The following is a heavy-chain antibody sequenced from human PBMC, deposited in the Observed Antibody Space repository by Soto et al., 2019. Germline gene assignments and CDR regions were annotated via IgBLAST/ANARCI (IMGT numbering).Heavy chain of an antibody. CDR2: IDSDGSST. CDR3: ARWRRPYYVMDV. CDR1: GFTFRSYW. D-gene: IGHD3-3*01. J-gene: IGHJ6*04. V-gene: IGHV3-74*01. Sequence: GGSLRLSCAASGFTFRSYWMQWVRQPPGKGLVWVSRIDSDGSSTTYADSVKGRFTISRDNAKNTLYLETNSLRAEDSAVYYCARWRRPYYVMDVWGEGTTVTVTS.